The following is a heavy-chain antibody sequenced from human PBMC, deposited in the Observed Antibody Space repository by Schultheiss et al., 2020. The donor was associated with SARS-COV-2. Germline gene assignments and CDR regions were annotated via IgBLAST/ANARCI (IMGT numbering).Heavy chain of an antibody. CDR3: ARVTRPDTAVAGFDY. J-gene: IGHJ4*02. CDR1: GFSLSTSGVG. D-gene: IGHD5-18*01. V-gene: IGHV2-5*01. CDR2: IYWNDDK. Sequence: SGPTLVKPTQTLTLTCTFSGFSLSTSGVGVTWIRQPPGKALEWLALIYWNDDKRYSTSLRSRLTISKDPSKSQVVLAMTNIDPVDTATYFCARVTRPDTAVAGFDYWGQGTLVTVSS.